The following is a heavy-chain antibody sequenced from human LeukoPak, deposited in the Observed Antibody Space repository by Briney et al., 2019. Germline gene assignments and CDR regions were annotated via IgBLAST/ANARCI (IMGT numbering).Heavy chain of an antibody. Sequence: PGGSLRLSCAASGFTFSSYSMNWVRQAPGKGLEWVSSISSSGSYIYYADSVKGRFTISRDNAKNSLYLQMNSLRAEDMAVYYCARVGRYYDSSGYYGSLYYYGMDVWGQGTTVTVSS. CDR1: GFTFSSYS. V-gene: IGHV3-21*01. D-gene: IGHD3-22*01. CDR3: ARVGRYYDSSGYYGSLYYYGMDV. J-gene: IGHJ6*02. CDR2: ISSSGSYI.